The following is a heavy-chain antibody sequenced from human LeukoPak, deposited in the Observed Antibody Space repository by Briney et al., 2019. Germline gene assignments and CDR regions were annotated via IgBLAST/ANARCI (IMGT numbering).Heavy chain of an antibody. V-gene: IGHV3-30-3*01. J-gene: IGHJ4*02. D-gene: IGHD2/OR15-2a*01. CDR3: VSFYETY. CDR1: GFTFSSYA. CDR2: ISHDGSNK. Sequence: PGRSLRLSCAASGFTFSSYAMHWVRQAPGKGLEWVAVISHDGSNKYYADSVKGRFTISRDNSKNTLYLQMNSLRAEDTAVYYCVSFYETYWGRGTLVTVSS.